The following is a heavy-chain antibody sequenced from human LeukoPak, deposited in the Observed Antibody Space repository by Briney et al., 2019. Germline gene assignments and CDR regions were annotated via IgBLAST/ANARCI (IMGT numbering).Heavy chain of an antibody. J-gene: IGHJ4*02. CDR2: ISYDGSKK. CDR1: GFAFSNYG. V-gene: IGHV3-30*18. Sequence: GGSLRLSCAASGFAFSNYGIHWVRQAPGKGLEWVAVISYDGSKKYYADFVKGRFTISRDNSKNTLHLQMNSLRAEDTAVYYCAKYYYSSGSYTAALDYWGQGTLVTVSS. D-gene: IGHD3-10*01. CDR3: AKYYYSSGSYTAALDY.